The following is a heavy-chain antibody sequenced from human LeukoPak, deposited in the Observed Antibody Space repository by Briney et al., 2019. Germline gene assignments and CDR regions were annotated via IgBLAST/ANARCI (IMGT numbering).Heavy chain of an antibody. D-gene: IGHD3-22*01. Sequence: AAVKVSCNASGYXFTSYYIHWVRQAPGQGLKWMGIINPSGGRTSYAHKLQGRVTMTRDTSTSTVYMELSSLRSEHTAVYYCARDSFQKVVMQLRAWFDPWGQGTLVTVSS. V-gene: IGHV1-46*01. CDR2: INPSGGRT. J-gene: IGHJ5*02. CDR1: GYXFTSYY. CDR3: ARDSFQKVVMQLRAWFDP.